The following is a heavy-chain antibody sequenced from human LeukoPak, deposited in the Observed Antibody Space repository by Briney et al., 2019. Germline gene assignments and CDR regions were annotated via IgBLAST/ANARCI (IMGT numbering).Heavy chain of an antibody. CDR2: INPSAGTT. J-gene: IGHJ6*02. V-gene: IGHV1-46*01. CDR1: GYTFIDYY. D-gene: IGHD6-19*01. CDR3: ARGKSSVWPVGLCMDV. Sequence: ASVKVSCKASGYTFIDYYMHWVRQAPGQGLEWMGLINPSAGTTTYAQKFQGRVTVTRDTSTSTVYMDLSSLKSEDTAVYYCARGKSSVWPVGLCMDVWGRGTTVTVSS.